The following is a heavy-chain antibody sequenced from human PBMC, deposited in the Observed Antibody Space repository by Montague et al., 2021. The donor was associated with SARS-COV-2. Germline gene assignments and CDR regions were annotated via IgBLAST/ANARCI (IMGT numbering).Heavy chain of an antibody. CDR3: ARHGYYETYDAFDI. Sequence: SETLSLTCTVSGGSISSSSYYWGRIPQPPGKGLEWIGSIYYTGSTYYNPSLKSRVTISVDTSKNQFSLKLSSVTAADTAVYYCARHGYYETYDAFDIWGQGTMVTVSS. V-gene: IGHV4-39*01. CDR1: GGSISSSSYY. J-gene: IGHJ3*02. D-gene: IGHD3-22*01. CDR2: IYYTGST.